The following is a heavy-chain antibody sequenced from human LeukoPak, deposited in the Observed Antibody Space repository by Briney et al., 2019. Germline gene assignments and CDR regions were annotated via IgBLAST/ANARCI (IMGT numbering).Heavy chain of an antibody. CDR3: AKDVFSHSNSWYYFDF. J-gene: IGHJ4*02. Sequence: GGSLRLPCATSGFTFSSYAMSWVRPAPGKGLEWVSGISTSGGITYYEDSVRGRFTISRDNSKNTRYLQMNSLRAEDTAVYSCAKDVFSHSNSWYYFDFWGQGTLVTVSS. CDR1: GFTFSSYA. CDR2: ISTSGGIT. D-gene: IGHD2-2*01. V-gene: IGHV3-23*01.